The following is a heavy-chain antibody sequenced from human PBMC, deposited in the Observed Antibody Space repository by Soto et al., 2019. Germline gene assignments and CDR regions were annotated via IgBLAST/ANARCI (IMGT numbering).Heavy chain of an antibody. J-gene: IGHJ4*02. CDR2: IIPIFGTA. V-gene: IGHV1-69*01. CDR3: ARWAYDYVWGSYRQGGFFDY. CDR1: GGTFSSYA. Sequence: QVQLVQSGAEVKKPGSSVKVSCKASGGTFSSYAISWVRQAPGQGLEWMGGIIPIFGTANYAQKFQGRVTITADESTSTAYMELSSLRSKDTAVYYCARWAYDYVWGSYRQGGFFDYWGQGTLVTVSS. D-gene: IGHD3-16*02.